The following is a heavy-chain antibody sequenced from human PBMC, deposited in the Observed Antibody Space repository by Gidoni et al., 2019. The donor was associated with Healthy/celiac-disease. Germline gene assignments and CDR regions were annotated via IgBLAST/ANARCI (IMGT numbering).Heavy chain of an antibody. CDR3: ARAKEKDIVVVVAATPRYYYGMDV. Sequence: QVQLQQWGAGLLTPSETLSLTCAVYGGSFSGYYWRWIRQPPGKGLEWIGEINHSGSTNYNPSLKSRVTISVYTTKNQFSLKLSSVTAADTAVYYCARAKEKDIVVVVAATPRYYYGMDVWGQGTTVTVSS. CDR1: GGSFSGYY. CDR2: INHSGST. D-gene: IGHD2-15*01. V-gene: IGHV4-34*01. J-gene: IGHJ6*02.